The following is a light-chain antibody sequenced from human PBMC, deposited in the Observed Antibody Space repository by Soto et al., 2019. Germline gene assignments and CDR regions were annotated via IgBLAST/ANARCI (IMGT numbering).Light chain of an antibody. CDR3: QQSYSTPWT. Sequence: DIQMTQSPSSLSASVGDRVTITCRASQSINKDVNWYQQKPGKAPELLIYTASSLQGGVPSMFSGSAAGTDFTLTISSLQPGDFATYFCQQSYSTPWTFGQGTRVDI. V-gene: IGKV1-39*01. CDR1: QSINKD. CDR2: TAS. J-gene: IGKJ1*01.